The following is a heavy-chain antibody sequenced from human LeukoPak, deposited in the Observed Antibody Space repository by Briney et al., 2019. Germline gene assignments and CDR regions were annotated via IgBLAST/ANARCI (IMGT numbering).Heavy chain of an antibody. Sequence: GGSLRLSCAASGFTFDCCGMHWVRQAPGKGLEWVAYIRYDGSNKYYADSVKGRFTISRDISKNTLYLQMNSLRAEDTAVYYCAKHRVFELWFEEASPYYFDYWGQGTLVTVSS. CDR3: AKHRVFELWFEEASPYYFDY. D-gene: IGHD3-10*01. CDR2: IRYDGSNK. CDR1: GFTFDCCG. J-gene: IGHJ4*02. V-gene: IGHV3-30*02.